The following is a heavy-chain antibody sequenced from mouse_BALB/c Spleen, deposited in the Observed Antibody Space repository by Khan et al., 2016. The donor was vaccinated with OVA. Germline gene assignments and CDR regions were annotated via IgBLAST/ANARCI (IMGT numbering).Heavy chain of an antibody. V-gene: IGHV5-6-5*01. J-gene: IGHJ3*01. Sequence: EVELVESGGGLVQPGGSLKLSCAASGFTFSNYDMSWVRQTPEKRLEWVASISSGGSTYYPDSVKGRFTISRDNARNILYLQMSSLRSEDTAMYYCARDYWCAYWGQGTLGTVSA. CDR3: ARDYWCAY. CDR2: ISSGGST. CDR1: GFTFSNYD.